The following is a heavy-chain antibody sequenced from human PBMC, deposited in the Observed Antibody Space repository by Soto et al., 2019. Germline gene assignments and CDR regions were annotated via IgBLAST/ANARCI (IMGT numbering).Heavy chain of an antibody. CDR3: ASYCSGGSCYWGDFDL. J-gene: IGHJ3*01. CDR2: IYHSGIT. D-gene: IGHD2-15*01. Sequence: SETLSLTCAVSGGSISSGCYSWSWIRQPPGKGLEWIGYIYHSGITYYNPSLKSRVTISVDRSKNQFSLKLSSVTAADTAVYYCASYCSGGSCYWGDFDLWGQGTMVTVSS. V-gene: IGHV4-30-2*01. CDR1: GGSISSGCYS.